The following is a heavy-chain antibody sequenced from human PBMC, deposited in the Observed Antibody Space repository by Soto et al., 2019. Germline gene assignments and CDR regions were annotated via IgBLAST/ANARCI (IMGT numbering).Heavy chain of an antibody. V-gene: IGHV1-69*02. Sequence: ASVKVSCKASGGTFSSYTISWVRQAPGQGLEWMGRIIPILGIANYAQKFQGRVTITADKSTSTAYMELSSLRSEDTALYYCVRATKTGTTNFDCWGQGTLVTVSS. CDR1: GGTFSSYT. CDR2: IIPILGIA. CDR3: VRATKTGTTNFDC. D-gene: IGHD1-7*01. J-gene: IGHJ4*02.